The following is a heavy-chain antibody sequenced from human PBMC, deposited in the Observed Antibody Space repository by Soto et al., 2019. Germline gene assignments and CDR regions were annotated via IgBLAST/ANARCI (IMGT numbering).Heavy chain of an antibody. J-gene: IGHJ4*02. V-gene: IGHV5-10-1*01. D-gene: IGHD6-13*01. Sequence: EVQLVQSGAEVKKPGESLRISCKGSGYSFTSYWISWVRQMPGKGLEWMGRIDPSDSYTNYSPSFQGHVTISADKSISTAYLQWCSLKPSDTAMYYCARLQSAAGDNDLTFDYWGQGTLVTVSS. CDR2: IDPSDSYT. CDR1: GYSFTSYW. CDR3: ARLQSAAGDNDLTFDY.